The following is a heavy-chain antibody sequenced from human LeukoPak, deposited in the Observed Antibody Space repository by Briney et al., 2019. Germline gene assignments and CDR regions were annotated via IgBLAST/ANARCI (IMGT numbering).Heavy chain of an antibody. J-gene: IGHJ3*02. D-gene: IGHD3-3*01. CDR3: AKGSGRFLEWFRDAFDI. CDR1: GFTFNTYG. V-gene: IGHV3-30*02. CDR2: IRYDGSNE. Sequence: GGSLRLSCAASGFTFNTYGMHWVRQAPGKGLEWVAFIRYDGSNEYYTDSVKGRFIISRDNSKNTVYLQMNSLRAEDTAVYYCAKGSGRFLEWFRDAFDIWGQGTMVTVSS.